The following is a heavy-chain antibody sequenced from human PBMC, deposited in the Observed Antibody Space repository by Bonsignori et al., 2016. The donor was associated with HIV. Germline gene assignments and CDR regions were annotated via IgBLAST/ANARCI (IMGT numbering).Heavy chain of an antibody. V-gene: IGHV4-34*01. J-gene: IGHJ5*02. CDR1: GGSFSGYY. Sequence: GSLRLSCAVYGGSFSGYYWSWIRQPPGKGLEWIGEINHSGSTNYNPSLKSRVTISVDTSKNQFSLKLSSVTAADTAVYYCARHHYYGSGSYYKRGNWFDPWGQGTLVTVSS. CDR2: INHSGST. D-gene: IGHD3-10*01. CDR3: ARHHYYGSGSYYKRGNWFDP.